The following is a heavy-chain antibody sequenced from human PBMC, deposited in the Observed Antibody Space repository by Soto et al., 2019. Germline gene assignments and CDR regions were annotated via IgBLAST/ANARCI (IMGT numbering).Heavy chain of an antibody. CDR2: ISKDGLDR. D-gene: IGHD6-19*01. J-gene: IGHJ4*02. CDR3: ASPREGQWLVFDH. CDR1: GFTFSDFG. Sequence: GGSLRLSCVVSGFTFSDFGMHWVRQSPGEGLAWVASISKDGLDRYYSESVKGRFTISRDDSKNTVFLQMNSLIVEDTAAYFCASPREGQWLVFDHWGQRTLVTVSS. V-gene: IGHV3-30*19.